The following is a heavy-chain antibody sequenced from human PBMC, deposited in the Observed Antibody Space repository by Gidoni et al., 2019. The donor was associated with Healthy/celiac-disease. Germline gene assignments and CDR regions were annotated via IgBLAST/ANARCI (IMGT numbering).Heavy chain of an antibody. CDR2: ISGSGGST. Sequence: EVQLVESGGGLVQPGGSLRLSCAASGFPFSSYAMSWVRQAPGKGLEWVSAISGSGGSTYYADSVKGRFTISRDNSKNTLYLQMNSLRAEDTAVYYCAKRSTSIGSYIASNFDYWGQGTLVTVSS. D-gene: IGHD2-15*01. CDR3: AKRSTSIGSYIASNFDY. CDR1: GFPFSSYA. V-gene: IGHV3-23*04. J-gene: IGHJ4*02.